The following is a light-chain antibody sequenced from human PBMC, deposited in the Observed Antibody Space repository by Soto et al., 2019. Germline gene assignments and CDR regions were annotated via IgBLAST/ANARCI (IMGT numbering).Light chain of an antibody. CDR1: ELGDKY. CDR3: QAWDSSTAV. V-gene: IGLV3-1*01. J-gene: IGLJ2*01. Sequence: SYELTQPPSVSVSPGQTASIICSGDELGDKYACWYQQKPGQSPVLVMYEDNKRPSGIPERFSGSNSGNTATLTISGTQAMDEADYYCQAWDSSTAVFGGGTKLTVL. CDR2: EDN.